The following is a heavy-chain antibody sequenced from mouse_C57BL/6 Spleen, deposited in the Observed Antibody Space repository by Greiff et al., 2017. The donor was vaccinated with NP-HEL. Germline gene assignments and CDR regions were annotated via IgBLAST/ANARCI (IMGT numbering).Heavy chain of an antibody. J-gene: IGHJ2*01. D-gene: IGHD2-5*01. CDR1: GFTFSDYY. CDR3: AREYSNYGLFDY. Sequence: VTLVESEGGLVQPGSSMKLSCTASGFTFSDYYMAWVRQVPEKGLEWVANINYDGSSTYYLDSLKSRFIISRDNAKNSLYLQMSSLKSEDTATYYCAREYSNYGLFDYWGQGTTLTVSS. CDR2: INYDGSST. V-gene: IGHV5-16*01.